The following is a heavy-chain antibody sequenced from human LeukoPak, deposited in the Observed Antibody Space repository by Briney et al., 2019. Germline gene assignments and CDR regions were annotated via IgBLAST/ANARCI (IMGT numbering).Heavy chain of an antibody. CDR1: GGTFSSYA. CDR3: ARAGGIAAAIDY. D-gene: IGHD6-13*01. J-gene: IGHJ4*02. Sequence: GASVKVSCKASGGTFSSYAISWVRQAPGQGLEWMGRIIPILGIANYAQRFQGRVTITADKSTSTAYMELSSLRSEDTAVYYCARAGGIAAAIDYWGQGTLVTVSS. CDR2: IIPILGIA. V-gene: IGHV1-69*04.